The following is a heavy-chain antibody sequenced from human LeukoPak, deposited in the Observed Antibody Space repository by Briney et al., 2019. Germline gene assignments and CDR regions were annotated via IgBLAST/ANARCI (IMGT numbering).Heavy chain of an antibody. CDR3: ARSSTVTTRYNWFDP. J-gene: IGHJ5*02. CDR2: IFYSGNT. D-gene: IGHD4-17*01. CDR1: GGSISSSTYY. Sequence: SETLSLTCTVSGGSISSSTYYGGWIRQPPGKGLEWIGSIFYSGNTYYNPSLKSRVTISIDTSKNQFSLKLSSVTAADTAVYYCARSSTVTTRYNWFDPWGQGTLVTVSS. V-gene: IGHV4-39*07.